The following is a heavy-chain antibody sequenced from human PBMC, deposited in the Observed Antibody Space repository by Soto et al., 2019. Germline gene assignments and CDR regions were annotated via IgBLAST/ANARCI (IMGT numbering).Heavy chain of an antibody. Sequence: EVQLLESGGGLIQPGGSLRLSCEASGFTFGTYGMGWVRQAPGKGLEWVSTITGGNTYYAASVRGRFNISRDNYKNTLYLQMSSLRAEDTALYYCAKDKERGGYDSDFDSWGQGTLVTVSS. CDR2: ITGGNT. CDR3: AKDKERGGYDSDFDS. V-gene: IGHV3-23*01. CDR1: GFTFGTYG. J-gene: IGHJ4*02. D-gene: IGHD3-3*01.